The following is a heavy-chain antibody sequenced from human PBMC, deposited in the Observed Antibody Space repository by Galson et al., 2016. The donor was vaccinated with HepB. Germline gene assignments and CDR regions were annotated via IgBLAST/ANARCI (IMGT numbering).Heavy chain of an antibody. CDR3: AKDSSGWSRDY. J-gene: IGHJ4*02. D-gene: IGHD6-19*01. V-gene: IGHV3-7*01. Sequence: DSVKGRFTVSRDDVGKSLYLQMNSLRAEDTAVYYCAKDSSGWSRDYWGQGTLVTVSS.